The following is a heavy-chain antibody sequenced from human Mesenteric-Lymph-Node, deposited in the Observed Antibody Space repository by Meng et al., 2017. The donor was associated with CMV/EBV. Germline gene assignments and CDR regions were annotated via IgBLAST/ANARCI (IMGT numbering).Heavy chain of an antibody. J-gene: IGHJ4*02. D-gene: IGHD6-6*01. V-gene: IGHV1-2*02. CDR2: INPNSGGR. CDR3: ARDLIFARPLSPHYFDY. CDR1: GYTFTGYY. Sequence: ASVQVSCKASGYTFTGYYMHWVRQAPGQGLEWMGWINPNSGGRNYAQKFQGRVTMTRDTSISTAYMELSRLRSDDTAVYYCARDLIFARPLSPHYFDYWGQGTLVTVSS.